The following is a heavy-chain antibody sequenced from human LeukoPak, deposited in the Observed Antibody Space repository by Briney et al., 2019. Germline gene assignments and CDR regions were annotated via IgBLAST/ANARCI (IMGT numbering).Heavy chain of an antibody. J-gene: IGHJ4*02. D-gene: IGHD2-15*01. CDR3: ARDNVGGSCYDY. CDR2: IKEDGSEQ. CDR1: GFTFSTNW. V-gene: IGHV3-7*04. Sequence: GGSLRLSCAASGFTFSTNWMTWVRQAPGKGLEWVANIKEDGSEQYYVDSVKGRFTISRDNAKNSLYLQMNSLRAEDTAVYYCARDNVGGSCYDYWGQGTLVTVSS.